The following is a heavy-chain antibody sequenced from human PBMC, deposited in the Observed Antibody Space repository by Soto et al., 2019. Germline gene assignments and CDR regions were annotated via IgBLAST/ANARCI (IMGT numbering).Heavy chain of an antibody. CDR2: INPNSGGT. Sequence: QVQLVQSGAEVTKPGASVKVSCKASGYTFTGYYMHWVRQAPGQGLEWMGWINPNSGGTNYAQKFQGSVTMTRDTSISTAYMELSRLRSDDTAVYYCARVMYSSSSSFDYWGQGTLVTVSS. J-gene: IGHJ4*02. D-gene: IGHD6-13*01. CDR1: GYTFTGYY. CDR3: ARVMYSSSSSFDY. V-gene: IGHV1-2*02.